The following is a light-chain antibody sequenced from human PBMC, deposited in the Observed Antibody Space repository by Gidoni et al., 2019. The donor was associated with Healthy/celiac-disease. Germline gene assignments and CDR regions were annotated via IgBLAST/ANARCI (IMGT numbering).Light chain of an antibody. CDR1: YSSVGTNT. V-gene: IGLV1-44*01. CDR3: ASWEDTLNGPV. CDR2: NNS. J-gene: IGLJ3*02. Sequence: QAVLTQPPSVSGPPGQRVTISCSGTYSSVGTNTVNWYQQFPGAAHRLLILNNSQRPSGVPDRFSGSKSGTSASLAISGLQSEDAADYFCASWEDTLNGPVFGGGTKVTVL.